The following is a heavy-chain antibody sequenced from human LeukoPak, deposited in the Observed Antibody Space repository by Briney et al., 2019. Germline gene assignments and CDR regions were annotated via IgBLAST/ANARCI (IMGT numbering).Heavy chain of an antibody. J-gene: IGHJ4*02. Sequence: PGGSLRLSCAASGFPLRNYGMSWVRQAPGKGLEWVSAISGSDGSTYYTDSVKGRFTISRDNSKNTLYLQMSSVRPDDTAVYYCAKLDGHTQFGGGQGTLVTVSS. D-gene: IGHD3-10*01. CDR3: AKLDGHTQFG. V-gene: IGHV3-23*01. CDR1: GFPLRNYG. CDR2: ISGSDGST.